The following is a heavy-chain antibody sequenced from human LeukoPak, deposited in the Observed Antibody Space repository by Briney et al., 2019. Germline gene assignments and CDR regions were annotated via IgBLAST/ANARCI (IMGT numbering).Heavy chain of an antibody. CDR3: ARVFPSSSWFSY. CDR2: INTDGSST. D-gene: IGHD6-13*01. V-gene: IGHV3-74*01. CDR1: GFTFSSYW. Sequence: GGSLRLSCAASGFTFSSYWMHWVRQTPGKGLVWVSRINTDGSSTSYADSVKGRFTISRDNAKNTLYLQMNSLRAEDTAVYYCARVFPSSSWFSYWGQGTLVTVSS. J-gene: IGHJ4*02.